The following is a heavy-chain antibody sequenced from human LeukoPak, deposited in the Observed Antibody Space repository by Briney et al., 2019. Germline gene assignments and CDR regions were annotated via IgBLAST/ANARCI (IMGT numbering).Heavy chain of an antibody. J-gene: IGHJ6*03. CDR1: GYSFTRYP. CDR2: IYPGDSDT. Sequence: GESLKISCQASGYSFTRYPIAWVRQMPGKGLEWMGIIYPGDSDTRYSPSLQGQVTISADRSITTAYLQWSSLKESDTATYFCARDVGDYDYYYYMGVWGKGTMVTVSS. D-gene: IGHD2-21*02. CDR3: ARDVGDYDYYYYMGV. V-gene: IGHV5-51*01.